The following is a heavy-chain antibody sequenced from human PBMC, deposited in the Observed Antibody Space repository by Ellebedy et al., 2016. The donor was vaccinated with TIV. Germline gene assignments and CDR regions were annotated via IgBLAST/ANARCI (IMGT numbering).Heavy chain of an antibody. D-gene: IGHD2-15*01. J-gene: IGHJ5*02. CDR2: IYYSGST. CDR3: ARDWGYCSGGSCYSANWFDP. Sequence: SETLSLXCTVSGGSISSGDYYWSWIRQPPGKGLEWIGYIYYSGSTYYNPSLKSRVTISVDTSKNQFSLKLSSVTAADTAVYYCARDWGYCSGGSCYSANWFDPWGQGTLVTVSS. CDR1: GGSISSGDYY. V-gene: IGHV4-30-4*01.